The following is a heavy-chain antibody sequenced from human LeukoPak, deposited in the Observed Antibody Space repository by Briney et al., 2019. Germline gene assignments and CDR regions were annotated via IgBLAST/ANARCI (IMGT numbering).Heavy chain of an antibody. Sequence: SETLSLTCTVSGYSISRGYYWGWIRQPPGEGLEWIGSIYHSGSTYYNPSFKSRVTISLDKSKKQFSLKLSSVTAADTAVYYCARDTAMYRAFDIWGQGTMVTVSS. CDR3: ARDTAMYRAFDI. CDR1: GYSISRGYY. CDR2: IYHSGST. D-gene: IGHD2-8*01. J-gene: IGHJ3*02. V-gene: IGHV4-38-2*02.